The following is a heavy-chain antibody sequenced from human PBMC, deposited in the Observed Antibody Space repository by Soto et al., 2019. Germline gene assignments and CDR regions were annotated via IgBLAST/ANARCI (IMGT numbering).Heavy chain of an antibody. D-gene: IGHD2-21*02. J-gene: IGHJ5*02. CDR3: ARDLRVVTHNWFDP. V-gene: IGHV3-48*04. Sequence: GGSLRLSCAASGFTFSSYSMNWVRQAPGKGLEWVSYISSSSSTIYYADSVKGRFTISRDNAKNSLYLQMNSLRAEDTAVYYCARDLRVVTHNWFDPWGQGTLVTVSS. CDR1: GFTFSSYS. CDR2: ISSSSSTI.